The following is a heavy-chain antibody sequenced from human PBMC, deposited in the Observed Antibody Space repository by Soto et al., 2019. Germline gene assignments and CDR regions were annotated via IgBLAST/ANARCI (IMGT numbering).Heavy chain of an antibody. V-gene: IGHV3-30-3*01. CDR2: ISYDGSNK. CDR1: GFTFSSYA. Sequence: HPGGSLRLSCAASGFTFSSYAMHWVRQAPGKGLEGVAVISYDGSNKYYADSVKGRFTISRDNSKNTLYLQMNSLRAEDTAVYYCARDPRLPNYYDSSGYADLGWFDPWGQGTLVTVSS. J-gene: IGHJ5*02. CDR3: ARDPRLPNYYDSSGYADLGWFDP. D-gene: IGHD3-22*01.